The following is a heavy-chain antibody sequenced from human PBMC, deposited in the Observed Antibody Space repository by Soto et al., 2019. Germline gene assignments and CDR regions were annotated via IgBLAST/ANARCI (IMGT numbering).Heavy chain of an antibody. V-gene: IGHV3-23*01. CDR2: ISGSGGST. CDR1: GFTFSSYA. Sequence: GESLKISCAASGFTFSSYAMSWVRQAPGKGLEWVSAISGSGGSTYYADSVKGRFTISRDNSKNTLYLQMNSLRAEDTAVYYCAKDGSYYGDYFDYWGQGTLVTVSS. J-gene: IGHJ4*02. CDR3: AKDGSYYGDYFDY. D-gene: IGHD1-26*01.